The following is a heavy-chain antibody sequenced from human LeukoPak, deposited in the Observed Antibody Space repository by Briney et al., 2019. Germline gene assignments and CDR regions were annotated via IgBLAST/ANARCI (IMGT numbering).Heavy chain of an antibody. V-gene: IGHV4-30-2*06. D-gene: IGHD1-26*01. Sequence: PSETLSLTCTVSGGSISSGGYYWSWIRQSPGKGLEWIGYIYHSGSTYYNPSLKSRVTISVDRSKNQFSLKLSSVTAADTAVYYCASGIVGATRSGEDAFDIWGQGTMVTVSS. CDR1: GGSISSGGYY. CDR2: IYHSGST. J-gene: IGHJ3*02. CDR3: ASGIVGATRSGEDAFDI.